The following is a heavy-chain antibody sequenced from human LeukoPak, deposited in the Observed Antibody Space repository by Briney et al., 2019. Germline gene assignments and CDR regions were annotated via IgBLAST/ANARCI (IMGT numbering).Heavy chain of an antibody. CDR3: ARVENFSLRYLDWLYSYYFDY. CDR1: GYTFTSYG. D-gene: IGHD3-9*01. Sequence: ASVKVSCKASGYTFTSYGISWVRQAPGQGLEWMGWISAYNGNTNYAQKLQGRVTTTTDTSTSTADVELRSLRSDDTAVYYCARVENFSLRYLDWLYSYYFDYWGQGTLVTVSS. CDR2: ISAYNGNT. V-gene: IGHV1-18*01. J-gene: IGHJ4*02.